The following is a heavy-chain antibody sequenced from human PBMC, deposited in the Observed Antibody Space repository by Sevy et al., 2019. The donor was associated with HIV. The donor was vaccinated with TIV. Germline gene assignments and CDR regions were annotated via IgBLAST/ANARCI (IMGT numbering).Heavy chain of an antibody. CDR2: ISYDGSNK. Sequence: GGSLRLSCAASGFTFSSYAMHWVRQAPGKGLEWVAVISYDGSNKYYADSVKGRFTISRDNSKNTLYLQMNSLRAEDTAVYYCAARENRRYSGSPDPEFDPWGQGTLVTVSS. CDR1: GFTFSSYA. J-gene: IGHJ5*02. D-gene: IGHD1-26*01. V-gene: IGHV3-30-3*01. CDR3: AARENRRYSGSPDPEFDP.